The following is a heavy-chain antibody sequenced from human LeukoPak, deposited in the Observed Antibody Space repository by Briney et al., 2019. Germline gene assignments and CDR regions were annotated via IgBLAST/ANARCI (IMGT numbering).Heavy chain of an antibody. J-gene: IGHJ2*01. Sequence: GGSLRLSCAASGFTFSSYEMNWVRQAPGKGLEWVSGISTVGDTFYAGSVKGRFTFSRENAKNSVYLQMKSLRAGDTAVYYCARGGPGPFDFWGRGTLVTVSS. D-gene: IGHD3-16*01. CDR1: GFTFSSYE. V-gene: IGHV3-13*01. CDR3: ARGGPGPFDF. CDR2: ISTVGDT.